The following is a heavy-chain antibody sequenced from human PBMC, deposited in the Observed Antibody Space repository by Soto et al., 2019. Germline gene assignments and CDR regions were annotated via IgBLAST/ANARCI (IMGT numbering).Heavy chain of an antibody. Sequence: GGSLRLSCAASGFTFSSYGMHWVRQAPGKGLEWVAVISYDGRNKYYADAVKGRFTISRDNSKNTLYLQMSSLRAEDTAVYYCVKDGSSGWPYFYDMDVWGQGTTVTVYS. CDR1: GFTFSSYG. D-gene: IGHD6-19*01. CDR3: VKDGSSGWPYFYDMDV. CDR2: ISYDGRNK. J-gene: IGHJ6*02. V-gene: IGHV3-30*18.